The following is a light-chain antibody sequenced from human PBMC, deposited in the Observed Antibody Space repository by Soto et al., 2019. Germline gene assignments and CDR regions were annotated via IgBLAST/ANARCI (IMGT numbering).Light chain of an antibody. V-gene: IGKV3-20*01. CDR2: GAS. J-gene: IGKJ1*01. CDR1: QSVASRN. Sequence: EIVLTQSPGTLSLSPGERATLFCRASQSVASRNLAWYQQKSGQAPRLLMYGASSRAIHTPDRFSGTGSGTDFTLTISGLEPEDFAVYYCHQYNYWPTFGQGTKVEIK. CDR3: HQYNYWPT.